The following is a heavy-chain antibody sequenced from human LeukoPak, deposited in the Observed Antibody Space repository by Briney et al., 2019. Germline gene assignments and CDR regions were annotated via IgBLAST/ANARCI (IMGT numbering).Heavy chain of an antibody. J-gene: IGHJ5*02. CDR3: ARGQSGSYYGKHWFDP. D-gene: IGHD1-26*01. Sequence: SETLSLTCAVSGGSISSGNWWVWVRQPPGKGLEWIGQIYHSGSTDYNPSLKSRVTISVDTSKNQFSLILNSVTAADTAVYYCARGQSGSYYGKHWFDPWGQGTLVTVSS. CDR2: IYHSGST. CDR1: GGSISSGNW. V-gene: IGHV4-4*02.